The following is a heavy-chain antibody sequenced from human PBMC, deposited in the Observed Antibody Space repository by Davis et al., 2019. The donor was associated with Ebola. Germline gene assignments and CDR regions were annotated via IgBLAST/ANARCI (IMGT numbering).Heavy chain of an antibody. J-gene: IGHJ6*02. CDR3: ARDSRWLVPGTYYYYGMDV. Sequence: MPSETLSLTCSVSGASISSYYWSWIRQAPGKGLEWIGFRYNSGSTNHNPSLQSRVIISIDTANKQISLKLSSVTAADTAVYYCARDSRWLVPGTYYYYGMDVWGQGTTVTVSS. CDR2: RYNSGST. V-gene: IGHV4-59*01. CDR1: GASISSYY. D-gene: IGHD6-19*01.